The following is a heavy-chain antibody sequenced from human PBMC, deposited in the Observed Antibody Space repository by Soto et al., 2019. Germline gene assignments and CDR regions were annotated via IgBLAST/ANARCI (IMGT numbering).Heavy chain of an antibody. CDR1: GFTFSDYV. D-gene: IGHD3-10*01. Sequence: GGSLRLSYAASGFTFSDYVMSWVRQAPGKGLEWVSGISSSVDITYYADSVQGRFTISRDNSKNTLYLQMNSLRSEDTAIYYCAKGWXVRGGQFDYWGQGT. J-gene: IGHJ4*02. V-gene: IGHV3-23*01. CDR2: ISSSVDIT. CDR3: AKGWXVRGGQFDY.